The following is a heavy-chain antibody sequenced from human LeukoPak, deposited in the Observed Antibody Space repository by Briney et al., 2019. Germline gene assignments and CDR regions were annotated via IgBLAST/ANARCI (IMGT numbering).Heavy chain of an antibody. CDR2: MNPNSGNT. CDR3: ARGRGILTGYYLGY. Sequence: ASVKVSCKASGYTFTSYDISWVRQATGQGLEWMGWMNPNSGNTGYAQKFQGRVTITRNTSISTAYMELSSLRSEDTAVYYCARGRGILTGYYLGYWGQGTLVTVSS. CDR1: GYTFTSYD. V-gene: IGHV1-8*03. J-gene: IGHJ4*02. D-gene: IGHD3-9*01.